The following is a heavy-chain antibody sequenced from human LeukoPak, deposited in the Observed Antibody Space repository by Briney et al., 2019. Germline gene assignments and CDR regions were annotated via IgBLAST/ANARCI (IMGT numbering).Heavy chain of an antibody. CDR1: GGSFSGYY. V-gene: IGHV4-34*01. Sequence: SETLSLTCAVYGGSFSGYYWSWIRQPPGKGLEWIGEINHSGSTNYNPSLKSRVTISVDTSKNQFSLKLSSVTAADTTVYYCARGRGMITFGGVIVDYWGQGTLVTVSS. CDR2: INHSGST. CDR3: ARGRGMITFGGVIVDY. D-gene: IGHD3-16*02. J-gene: IGHJ4*02.